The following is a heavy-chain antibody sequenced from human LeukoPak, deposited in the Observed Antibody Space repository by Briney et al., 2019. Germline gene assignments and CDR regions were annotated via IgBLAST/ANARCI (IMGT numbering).Heavy chain of an antibody. J-gene: IGHJ4*02. CDR1: GFTFSSYW. CDR2: IKQDGSEK. D-gene: IGHD3-22*01. Sequence: GGSLRLSCAASGFTFSSYWMSWVRQAPGKGLEWVANIKQDGSEKYYVDSVKGRFTISRDNAKNSLYLQMNSLRAENTAVYYCARDTYYYDSSGYYLFDYWGQGTLVTVSS. V-gene: IGHV3-7*01. CDR3: ARDTYYYDSSGYYLFDY.